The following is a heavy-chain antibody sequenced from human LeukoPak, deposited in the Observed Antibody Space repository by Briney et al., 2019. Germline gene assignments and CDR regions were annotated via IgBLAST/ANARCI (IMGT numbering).Heavy chain of an antibody. CDR3: AKDPRGVYYDSSGYISWFDY. V-gene: IGHV3-9*01. CDR1: GFTFDGYA. J-gene: IGHJ4*02. CDR2: ISWNSCSI. D-gene: IGHD3-22*01. Sequence: GGSLRLSCAASGFTFDGYAMHWVRQAPGKGLEWVSGISWNSCSIGYAASVKGRFTISRDNAKNSLYLQMNSLRAEDTALYYCAKDPRGVYYDSSGYISWFDYWGQGTLVTVSS.